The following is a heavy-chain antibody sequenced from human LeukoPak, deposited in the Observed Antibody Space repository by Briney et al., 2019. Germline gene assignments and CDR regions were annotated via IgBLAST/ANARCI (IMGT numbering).Heavy chain of an antibody. CDR1: GFTFSSYS. Sequence: GGSLRLSCAASGFTFSSYSMNWVRQAPGKGLEWVSYISSSSSTIYYADSVKGRFTISRDNAKNSLYLQMNSLRAEDTAVYYCASAEGKWELLFDYWGRGTLVTVSS. CDR3: ASAEGKWELLFDY. J-gene: IGHJ4*02. CDR2: ISSSSSTI. D-gene: IGHD1-26*01. V-gene: IGHV3-48*04.